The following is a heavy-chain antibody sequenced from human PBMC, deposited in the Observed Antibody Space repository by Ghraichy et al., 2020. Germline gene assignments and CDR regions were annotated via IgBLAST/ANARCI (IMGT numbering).Heavy chain of an antibody. V-gene: IGHV3-30*18. CDR1: GFTFSSYG. CDR2: ISYGGSYK. J-gene: IGHJ4*02. Sequence: GGSLRLSCAASGFTFSSYGMHWVRQAPGKGLEWVAVISYGGSYKYYADSVKGRFTISRDNSKNTLDLQINSLRADDTAVYYCAKGLTKGQWLVLEMDYFDYWGQGTLVTVSS. CDR3: AKGLTKGQWLVLEMDYFDY. D-gene: IGHD6-19*01.